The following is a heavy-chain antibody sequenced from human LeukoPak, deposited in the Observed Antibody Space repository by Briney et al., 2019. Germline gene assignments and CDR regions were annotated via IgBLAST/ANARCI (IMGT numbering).Heavy chain of an antibody. CDR2: IYYSGST. J-gene: IGHJ4*02. D-gene: IGHD4/OR15-4a*01. V-gene: IGHV4-59*01. CDR1: GGSISGYY. CDR3: ARVGPNYGQPHVDY. Sequence: SETLSLTCIVSGGSISGYYWSWIRQPPGKGLEWIGYIYYSGSTIYNPSLKSRVTISEDTSKNQFSLKLSSVTAADTAVYYCARVGPNYGQPHVDYWGQGTLVTFSS.